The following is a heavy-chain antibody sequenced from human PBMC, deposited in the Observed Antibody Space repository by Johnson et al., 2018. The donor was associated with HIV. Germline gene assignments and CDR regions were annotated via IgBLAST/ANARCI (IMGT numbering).Heavy chain of an antibody. CDR3: ASLVGSSSGEPFDI. CDR2: ISYDGSNK. D-gene: IGHD6-6*01. V-gene: IGHV3-30*04. J-gene: IGHJ3*02. CDR1: GFTLSNNA. Sequence: QEQLVESGGGVVQPGRSLRLSCVASGFTLSNNAMHWVRQAPGKGLEWVAVISYDGSNKYYAHSVKGRFTISRDNAKNSLYLQMNSLRAEDTAVYYCASLVGSSSGEPFDIWGQGTMVTVSS.